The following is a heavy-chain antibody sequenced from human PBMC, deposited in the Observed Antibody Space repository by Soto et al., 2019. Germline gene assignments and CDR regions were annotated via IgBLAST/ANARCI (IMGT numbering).Heavy chain of an antibody. J-gene: IGHJ6*02. CDR1: GYTFTSYY. V-gene: IGHV1-2*04. CDR2: INPNSGGT. CDR3: ARGVRHYDFWTGYYQDFYYYYGTAV. D-gene: IGHD3-3*01. Sequence: ASVKVSCKASGYTFTSYYMHWVRQAPGQGLEWMGWINPNSGGTNYAQKFQGWVTMTKDTSISTAYMELSRLRSDDTAVYYCARGVRHYDFWTGYYQDFYYYYGTAVWGQGTTVTVSS.